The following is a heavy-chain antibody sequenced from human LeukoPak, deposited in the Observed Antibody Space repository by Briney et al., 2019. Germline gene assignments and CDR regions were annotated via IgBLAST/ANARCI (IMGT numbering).Heavy chain of an antibody. Sequence: GGSLRLSCAASGFTFSSDAMSWVRQAPGKGLEWVSAISGSGGSTYYADSVKGRFTISRDNSKNTLYLQMGSLRAEDMAVYYCARPFYDFWSGYYYYYMDVWGKGTTVTVSS. D-gene: IGHD3-3*01. CDR3: ARPFYDFWSGYYYYYMDV. CDR1: GFTFSSDA. V-gene: IGHV3-23*01. J-gene: IGHJ6*03. CDR2: ISGSGGST.